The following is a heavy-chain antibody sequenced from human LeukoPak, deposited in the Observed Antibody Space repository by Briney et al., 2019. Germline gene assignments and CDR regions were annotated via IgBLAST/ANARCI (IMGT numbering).Heavy chain of an antibody. CDR3: ARERSYYDSSGYPYYFDY. V-gene: IGHV1-46*01. J-gene: IGHJ4*02. CDR2: INPSGGST. D-gene: IGHD3-22*01. CDR1: GYTFTSYY. Sequence: ASVKVSCKASGYTFTSYYMHWVRQAPGQGLEWMGIINPSGGSTSYAQKFRGRITMTRDMSTSTVYMELSSLRSEDTAVYYCARERSYYDSSGYPYYFDYWGQGTLVTVSS.